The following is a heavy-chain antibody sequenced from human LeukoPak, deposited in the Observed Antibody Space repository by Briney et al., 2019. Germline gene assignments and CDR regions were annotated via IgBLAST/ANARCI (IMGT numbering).Heavy chain of an antibody. CDR1: GFTFSSYW. D-gene: IGHD2-2*01. CDR3: ARDRDCSSTSCYRASGAFDI. Sequence: GGSLRLSCAASGFTFSSYWMHWVRQAPGKGLVWVSRINTDGSSTSYADSVKGRFTISRDNAKNTLYLQMNSLRAEDTAVYYCARDRDCSSTSCYRASGAFDIWGQGTMVTVSS. J-gene: IGHJ3*02. V-gene: IGHV3-74*01. CDR2: INTDGSST.